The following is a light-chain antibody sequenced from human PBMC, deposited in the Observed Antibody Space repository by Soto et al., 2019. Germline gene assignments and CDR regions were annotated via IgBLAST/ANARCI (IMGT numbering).Light chain of an antibody. V-gene: IGLV2-14*01. CDR3: TSYTSISTYV. CDR1: SSDVGGYNH. J-gene: IGLJ1*01. CDR2: EVS. Sequence: QSVVTQHASVSEAPGQAITISCAGTSSDVGGYNHVSWYQQHADKAPKLLIHEVSNRPSGVSNRFSDSKSGNTASLTISGLQAEDEADYYCTSYTSISTYVFGTGTNVTVL.